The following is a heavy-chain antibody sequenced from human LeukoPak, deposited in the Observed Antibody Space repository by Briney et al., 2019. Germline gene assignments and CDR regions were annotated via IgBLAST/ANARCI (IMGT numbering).Heavy chain of an antibody. CDR2: INPNSGGT. Sequence: ASVKVSCKASGYTFTGYYMHWVRQAPGQGLEWMGRINPNSGGTNYAQKFQGRVTMTRDTSISTAYMELSRLRSDDTAVYYCARAVAGREGASDIWGQGTMVTVSS. J-gene: IGHJ3*02. CDR1: GYTFTGYY. CDR3: ARAVAGREGASDI. D-gene: IGHD6-19*01. V-gene: IGHV1-2*06.